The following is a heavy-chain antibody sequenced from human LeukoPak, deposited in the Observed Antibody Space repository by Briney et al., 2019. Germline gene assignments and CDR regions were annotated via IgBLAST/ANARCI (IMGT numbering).Heavy chain of an antibody. V-gene: IGHV3-48*01. J-gene: IGHJ4*02. CDR1: GFTFSSYS. D-gene: IGHD6-13*01. CDR2: ISSSSSTI. CDR3: ARDRAHSSSSGLDY. Sequence: GGSLRLSCAASGFTFSSYSMNWVRQAPGKELEWVSYISSSSSTIYYADSVKGRFTISRDNAKNSLYLQMNSLRAEDTAVYYCARDRAHSSSSGLDYWGQGTLVTVSS.